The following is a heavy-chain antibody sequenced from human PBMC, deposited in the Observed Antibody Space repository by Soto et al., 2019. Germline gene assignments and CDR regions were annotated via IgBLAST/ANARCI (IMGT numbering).Heavy chain of an antibody. V-gene: IGHV3-23*01. CDR2: VSGSGMST. J-gene: IGHJ4*02. Sequence: EVQLLESGGGLVQPGGPLRLSCTASGFSFSNYVMSWVRQAPGRGLEWVSAVSGSGMSTFYADSVKGRFIISRDNSXNTLFLQVNSLKAEDTAVYFCARVQVQDLENIFDYWGQGTLVTVSS. D-gene: IGHD3-3*01. CDR1: GFSFSNYV. CDR3: ARVQVQDLENIFDY.